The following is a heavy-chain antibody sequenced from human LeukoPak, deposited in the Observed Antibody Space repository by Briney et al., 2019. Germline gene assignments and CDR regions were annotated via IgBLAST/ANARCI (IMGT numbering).Heavy chain of an antibody. D-gene: IGHD3-3*01. CDR3: AHAWSGTYSNYYYGMDV. J-gene: IGHJ6*02. CDR2: IYWDDDK. CDR1: GFSVGTTGVG. Sequence: SGPTLVNPTQTLTLTCTFSGFSVGTTGVGVAWIRQFPGKALEWLALIYWDDDKRYSPSLTSRLTITKDTSKNEVVLTMTNMDPVDTATYYCAHAWSGTYSNYYYGMDVWGQGTTVTVSS. V-gene: IGHV2-5*02.